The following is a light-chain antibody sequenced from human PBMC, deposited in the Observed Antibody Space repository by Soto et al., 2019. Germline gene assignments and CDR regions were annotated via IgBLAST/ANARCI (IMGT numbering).Light chain of an antibody. CDR1: QSISSNY. CDR3: QQYVTSPRT. CDR2: DAS. J-gene: IGKJ2*01. V-gene: IGKV3-20*01. Sequence: EIVLTQSPGTLSLSPGEGATLSCRASQSISSNYLAWYQQKFGQAPRLLIYDASSRATGIPDRFSGSGSGTDFTLTIRRLEPEDFAVYYCQQYVTSPRTFGQGTKLEIK.